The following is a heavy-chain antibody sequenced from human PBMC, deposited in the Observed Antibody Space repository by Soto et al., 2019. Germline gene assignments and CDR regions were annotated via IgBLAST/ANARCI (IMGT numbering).Heavy chain of an antibody. D-gene: IGHD2-15*01. CDR2: IYYSGST. Sequence: SETLSLTCTVSGGSISSYYWSWIRQPPGKGLEWIGYIYYSGSTNYNPSLKSRVTISVDTSKNQFSLKLSSVTAADTAVYYCAIKGDYSGLDPWGQGTLVTVSS. J-gene: IGHJ5*02. CDR3: AIKGDYSGLDP. V-gene: IGHV4-59*01. CDR1: GGSISSYY.